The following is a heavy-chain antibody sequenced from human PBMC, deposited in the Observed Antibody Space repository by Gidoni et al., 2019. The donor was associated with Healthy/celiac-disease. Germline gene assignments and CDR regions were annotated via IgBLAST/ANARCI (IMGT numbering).Heavy chain of an antibody. J-gene: IGHJ4*02. Sequence: EVQLVESGGGLVQPGGSLRLSCSASAFTFSSSAMHWVRQAPGKGLEYVSVISSNGGSTYYADSVKGRFTISRDNSKNTVYLQMSSLRAEDTAVYYCVKDPSASGYSSGGYYFDYWGQGTLVTVSS. CDR1: AFTFSSSA. CDR2: ISSNGGST. D-gene: IGHD6-19*01. CDR3: VKDPSASGYSSGGYYFDY. V-gene: IGHV3-64D*09.